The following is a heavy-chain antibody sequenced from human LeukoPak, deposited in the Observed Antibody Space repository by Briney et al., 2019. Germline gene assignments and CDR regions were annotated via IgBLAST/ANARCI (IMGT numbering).Heavy chain of an antibody. J-gene: IGHJ4*02. CDR3: AREWELLGG. D-gene: IGHD1-26*01. V-gene: IGHV3-48*01. CDR1: GFTFSSYS. CDR2: ISSSSSTI. Sequence: PGGSLRLSCAASGFTFSSYSMNWVRQAPGKGLEWVSYISSSSSTIYYADSVKGRFTISRDNAKNSLYLQMNSLRAEDRAGYYCAREWELLGGGGQGTLVTVSS.